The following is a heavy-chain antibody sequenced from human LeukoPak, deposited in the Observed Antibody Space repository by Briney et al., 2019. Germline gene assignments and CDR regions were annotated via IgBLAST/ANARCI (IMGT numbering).Heavy chain of an antibody. CDR3: ARGRGAFLEWLDDYYYYGLDV. CDR1: GYTFTTYG. Sequence: GASVKVSCKASGYTFTTYGISWVRQAPGQGLEWMGWISAYNGNTNYAQKLQGRVTMTTDTSTSTAYMELRSPRSDDTAVYYCARGRGAFLEWLDDYYYYGLDVWGQGTTVTVSS. CDR2: ISAYNGNT. V-gene: IGHV1-18*01. J-gene: IGHJ6*02. D-gene: IGHD3-3*02.